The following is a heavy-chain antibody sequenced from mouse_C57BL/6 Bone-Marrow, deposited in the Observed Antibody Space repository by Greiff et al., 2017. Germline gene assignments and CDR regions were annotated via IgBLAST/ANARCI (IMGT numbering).Heavy chain of an antibody. CDR1: GYSFTGYF. Sequence: EVQLVESGPELVKPGASVKISCKASGYSFTGYFMNWVKQSHGKSLEWIGRINPYNGDTFYNQKFKGKATLTADKSSSTAYMELRSLTSEDSAVYFCARWGGYYRGYAMDYWGQGTSVTVSS. V-gene: IGHV1-20*01. CDR2: INPYNGDT. D-gene: IGHD2-12*01. J-gene: IGHJ4*01. CDR3: ARWGGYYRGYAMDY.